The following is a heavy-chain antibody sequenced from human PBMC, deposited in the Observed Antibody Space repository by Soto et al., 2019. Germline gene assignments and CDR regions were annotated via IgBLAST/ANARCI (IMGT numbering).Heavy chain of an antibody. CDR3: ARRYYYGSGSYSPFDH. D-gene: IGHD3-10*01. CDR1: GGSFSGYY. Sequence: QVQLQQWGAGLLKPSETLSLTCAVYGGSFSGYYWSWIRQPPGKGLEWIGENNHSGSTNYNPSLKSRVTTSVNTSNNQFSQRLSSVTAANTAVYYCARRYYYGSGSYSPFDHWGQRTLVTVSS. J-gene: IGHJ5*02. CDR2: NNHSGST. V-gene: IGHV4-34*01.